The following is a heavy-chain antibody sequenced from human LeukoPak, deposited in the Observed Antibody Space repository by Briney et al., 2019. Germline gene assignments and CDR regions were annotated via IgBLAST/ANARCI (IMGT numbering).Heavy chain of an antibody. D-gene: IGHD2-8*01. CDR1: GFTFSSYA. CDR3: ARDRHIVLMVYAVDYYYMDV. V-gene: IGHV3-30*04. CDR2: ISYDGSNK. J-gene: IGHJ6*03. Sequence: PGGSLRLSCAASGFTFSSYAMHWVRQAPGKGLERVAVISYDGSNKYYADSVKGRFTISRDNSKNTLYLQMNSLRAEDTAVYYCARDRHIVLMVYAVDYYYMDVWGKGTTVTVSS.